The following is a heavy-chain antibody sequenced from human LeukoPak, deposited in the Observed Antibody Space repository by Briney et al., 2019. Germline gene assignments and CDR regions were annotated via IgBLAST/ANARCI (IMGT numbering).Heavy chain of an antibody. CDR1: GFTFSNAW. CDR3: AKAAGWELLGVLDY. J-gene: IGHJ4*02. V-gene: IGHV3-9*01. D-gene: IGHD1-26*01. CDR2: ISWNSGSI. Sequence: PGGSLRLSCAASGFTFSNAWMSWVRQAPGKGLEWVSGISWNSGSIGYADSVKGRFTISRDNAKNSLYLQMNSLRAEDTALYYCAKAAGWELLGVLDYWGQGTLVTVSS.